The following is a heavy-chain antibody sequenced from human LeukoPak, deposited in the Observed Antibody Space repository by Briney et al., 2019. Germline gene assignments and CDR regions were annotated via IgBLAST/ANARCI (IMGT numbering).Heavy chain of an antibody. Sequence: SETLSLTCAVNGGSFSGYYWSWIRQPPGKGLEWIGEINHSGSTNYNPSLKSRVTISVDTSKNQFSLKLSSVTAADTAVYYCARCPQQWLAKTFDYWGQGTLVTVSS. CDR1: GGSFSGYY. J-gene: IGHJ4*02. V-gene: IGHV4-34*01. D-gene: IGHD6-19*01. CDR3: ARCPQQWLAKTFDY. CDR2: INHSGST.